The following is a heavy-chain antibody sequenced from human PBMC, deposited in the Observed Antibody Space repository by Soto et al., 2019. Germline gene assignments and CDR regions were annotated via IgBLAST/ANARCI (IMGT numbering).Heavy chain of an antibody. J-gene: IGHJ6*03. Sequence: PSETLSLTCTVSGGSISSSNYYWGWIRQPPGKGLEWIGSVYYSGNTYYNPSLKSRVTMSVETSKNQFSLKLSSVTAADTAVYYGERHRSPYYYMDVWGKGITVTVS. CDR3: ERHRSPYYYMDV. V-gene: IGHV4-39*01. CDR1: GGSISSSNYY. CDR2: VYYSGNT.